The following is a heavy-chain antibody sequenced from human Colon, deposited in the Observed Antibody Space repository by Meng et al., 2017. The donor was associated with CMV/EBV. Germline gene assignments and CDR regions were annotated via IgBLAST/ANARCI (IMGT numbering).Heavy chain of an antibody. J-gene: IGHJ4*02. Sequence: LHRTESGPVRLKPLETLSLTCTVSGGSISSSTYYWGWIRQTPGKGLEWIGNIYYSGYTYYNPSLKSRLTISVNTSKNQFSLKLTSVTAADTAVYYCATDYGDYYFDRWGQGTLVTVSS. D-gene: IGHD4-17*01. CDR3: ATDYGDYYFDR. V-gene: IGHV4-39*07. CDR2: IYYSGYT. CDR1: GGSISSSTYY.